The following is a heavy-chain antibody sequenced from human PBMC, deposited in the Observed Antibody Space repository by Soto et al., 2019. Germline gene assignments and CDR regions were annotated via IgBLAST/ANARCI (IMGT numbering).Heavy chain of an antibody. CDR1: GDSVSSNSAT. V-gene: IGHV6-1*01. D-gene: IGHD1-7*01. J-gene: IGHJ6*03. Sequence: SQTLSLTCAISGDSVSSNSATWNWIRLSPSRGLEWLARTYYRSRWYNDYAVSVRSRITVNPDTSKNQFSLQLTSVTPEDTAVYYCAGTTSHQWYYMDVWGKGTTVTVSS. CDR2: TYYRSRWYN. CDR3: AGTTSHQWYYMDV.